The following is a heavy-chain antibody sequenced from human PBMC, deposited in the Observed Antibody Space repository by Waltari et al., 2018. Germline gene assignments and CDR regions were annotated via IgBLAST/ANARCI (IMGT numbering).Heavy chain of an antibody. CDR1: GCSISTFF. D-gene: IGHD4-17*01. V-gene: IGHV4-59*01. CDR3: ARNDYGDYGRHSFDY. CDR2: VYNSGNI. J-gene: IGHJ4*02. Sequence: QVQLQESGPGLVKPSETLSLTCPVSGCSISTFFWIWLRQPPGKGLEWIGYVYNSGNINYNPSLKSRVTISVDTSKNQFSLRLSIVTAADTAVYYCARNDYGDYGRHSFDYWGQGTLVTVSS.